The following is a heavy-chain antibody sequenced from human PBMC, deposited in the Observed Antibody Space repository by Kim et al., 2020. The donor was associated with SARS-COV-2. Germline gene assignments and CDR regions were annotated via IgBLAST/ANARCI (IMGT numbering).Heavy chain of an antibody. Sequence: ASVKVSCKASGYRFTAYPMHWVRQAPGQGLEWMGWINPVNGDTRYSQHFQGRVTITRDTSATTAYMDLSGLRSEDTAVYYCARDPTGNHWFDPWGQGTLV. J-gene: IGHJ5*02. CDR3: ARDPTGNHWFDP. V-gene: IGHV1-3*01. CDR2: INPVNGDT. CDR1: GYRFTAYP. D-gene: IGHD1-1*01.